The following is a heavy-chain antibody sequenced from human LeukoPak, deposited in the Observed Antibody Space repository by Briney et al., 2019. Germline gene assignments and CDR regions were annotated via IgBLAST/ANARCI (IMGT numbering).Heavy chain of an antibody. V-gene: IGHV1-69*04. Sequence: ASVNVSCKTSGYMFTTYGIAWVRQAPGQGLEWMGRIIPILGIANYAQKFQGRVTITADKSTSTAYMELSSLRSEDTAVYYCATLERRFCSSTSCEEHDAFDIWGQGTMVTVSS. J-gene: IGHJ3*02. CDR3: ATLERRFCSSTSCEEHDAFDI. CDR1: GYMFTTYG. D-gene: IGHD2-2*01. CDR2: IIPILGIA.